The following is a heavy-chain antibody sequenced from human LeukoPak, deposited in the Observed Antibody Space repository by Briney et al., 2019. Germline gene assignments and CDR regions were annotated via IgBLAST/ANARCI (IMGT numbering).Heavy chain of an antibody. D-gene: IGHD6-19*01. V-gene: IGHV3-23*01. J-gene: IGHJ4*02. CDR2: ISGSGTST. CDR3: AKRPYSSGWPPDY. Sequence: GGSLRLSCAASGFTVSSNYMSWIRQAPGKGLEWVSAISGSGTSTYYADSVKGRFTISRDNSKNTLYLQMNSLRAEDTAVYYCAKRPYSSGWPPDYWGQGALVTVSS. CDR1: GFTVSSNY.